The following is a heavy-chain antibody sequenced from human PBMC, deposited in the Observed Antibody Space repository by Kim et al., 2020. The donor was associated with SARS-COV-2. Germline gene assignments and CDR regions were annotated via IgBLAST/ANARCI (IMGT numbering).Heavy chain of an antibody. CDR3: TRQGRDGYNYGDY. V-gene: IGHV3-73*01. Sequence: GGSLRLSCAASGFTFSGSAMHWVRQASGKGLEWVGRIRSKANSYATAYAASVKGRFTISRDDSKNTAYLQMNSLKTEDTAVYYCTRQGRDGYNYGDYWGQGTLVTVSS. D-gene: IGHD5-12*01. CDR1: GFTFSGSA. CDR2: IRSKANSYAT. J-gene: IGHJ4*02.